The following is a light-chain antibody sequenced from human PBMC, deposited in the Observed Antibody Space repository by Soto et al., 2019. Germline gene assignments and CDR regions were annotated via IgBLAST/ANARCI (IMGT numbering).Light chain of an antibody. CDR3: KHYESXPLT. CDR1: QSVSTW. V-gene: IGKV1-5*03. J-gene: IGKJ4*01. Sequence: IQMTQSPSTLSASVGDIVSIACRASQSVSTWLGWYQQKPGKAPKLLIYKASTLESGVPSRFSGSGSGTEFTLTISGLQPDDFATYFFKHYESXPLTFGGWTKV. CDR2: KAS.